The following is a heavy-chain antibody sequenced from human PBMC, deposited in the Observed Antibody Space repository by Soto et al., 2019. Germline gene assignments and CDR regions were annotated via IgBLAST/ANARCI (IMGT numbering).Heavy chain of an antibody. V-gene: IGHV3-30*18. J-gene: IGHJ4*02. D-gene: IGHD6-19*01. CDR1: GFTFSSYG. CDR3: AKNGAVAFDY. Sequence: QVQLVESGGGVVQPGRSLRLSCAASGFTFSSYGMHWVRQAPGKGLEWVAVISYDGSNKYYADSVKGRFTISRDNSKNTLYLQMNSLRAEDTAVYYCAKNGAVAFDYWGQGTLVTVSS. CDR2: ISYDGSNK.